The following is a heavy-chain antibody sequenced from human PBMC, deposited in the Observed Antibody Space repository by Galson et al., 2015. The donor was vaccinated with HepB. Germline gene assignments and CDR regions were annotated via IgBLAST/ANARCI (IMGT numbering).Heavy chain of an antibody. CDR1: GYTFTSYG. V-gene: IGHV1-18*04. D-gene: IGHD3-22*01. J-gene: IGHJ3*02. CDR3: ARNTYYYDSSGVNPFNDAFDI. Sequence: SVKVSCKASGYTFTSYGISWVRQAPGQGLEWMGWISAYNGNTNCAQKLQGRVTMTTDTSTSTAYMELRSLRSDDTAVYYCARNTYYYDSSGVNPFNDAFDIWGQGTMVTVSS. CDR2: ISAYNGNT.